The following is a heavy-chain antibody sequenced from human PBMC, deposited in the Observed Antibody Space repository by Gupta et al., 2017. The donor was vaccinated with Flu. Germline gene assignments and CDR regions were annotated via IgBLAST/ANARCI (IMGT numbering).Heavy chain of an antibody. CDR1: GFTFDDYA. CDR2: ISWNSGTI. J-gene: IGHJ4*02. V-gene: IGHV3-9*01. CDR3: AKYKADSGTSYFDY. Sequence: EVQLVESGGGLVQPGRSLRLSCAASGFTFDDYAMHWVRQAPGKGLEWVSGISWNSGTIGYADSVKGRFTVSRDNAKNSLFLLMNSLRAEDTALYYCAKYKADSGTSYFDYWGQGTLVTVSS. D-gene: IGHD1-26*01.